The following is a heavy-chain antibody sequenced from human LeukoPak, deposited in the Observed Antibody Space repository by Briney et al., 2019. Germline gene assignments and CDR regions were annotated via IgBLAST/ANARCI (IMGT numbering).Heavy chain of an antibody. CDR1: GFTFRDTG. CDR3: AKDWGTSGDRSSYGFLDH. CDR2: IWYVGSEQ. V-gene: IGHV3-33*06. J-gene: IGHJ4*02. D-gene: IGHD2-2*01. Sequence: GGSLRLSCAASGFTFRDTGMHWVRQAPGKGLEWVAIIWYVGSEQYYADSVKGRFTISRDNSKNTVFLQLSSLRADDSAMYYCAKDWGTSGDRSSYGFLDHWGQGTLVTVSS.